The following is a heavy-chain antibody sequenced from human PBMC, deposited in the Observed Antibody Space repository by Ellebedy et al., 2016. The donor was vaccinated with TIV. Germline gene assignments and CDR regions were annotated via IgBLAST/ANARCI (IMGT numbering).Heavy chain of an antibody. CDR3: ARGYDFWSGYYWGYNWFDP. CDR2: INHSGST. CDR1: GASFMGYY. D-gene: IGHD3-3*01. J-gene: IGHJ5*02. Sequence: SETLSLTXAVYGASFMGYYWSWIRQPPGKGLEWIGEINHSGSTNYNPSLKSRVTISVDTSKNQFSLKLSSVTAADTAVYYCARGYDFWSGYYWGYNWFDPWGQGTLVTVSS. V-gene: IGHV4-34*01.